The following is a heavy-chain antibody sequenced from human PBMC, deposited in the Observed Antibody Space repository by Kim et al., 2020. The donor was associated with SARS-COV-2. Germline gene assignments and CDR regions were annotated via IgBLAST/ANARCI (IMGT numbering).Heavy chain of an antibody. Sequence: SETLSLSCTVSGGSVSSGNYYWSWIRQPPGKGLEWIGYVYYSGSTNYNPSLKSRVTISVDTSKNQFSLKLSAVTAADTAVYYCARSETYYYDSRSRTFDIWGLGTLVTVCS. CDR2: VYYSGST. V-gene: IGHV4-61*01. J-gene: IGHJ3*02. D-gene: IGHD3-22*01. CDR3: ARSETYYYDSRSRTFDI. CDR1: GGSVSSGNYY.